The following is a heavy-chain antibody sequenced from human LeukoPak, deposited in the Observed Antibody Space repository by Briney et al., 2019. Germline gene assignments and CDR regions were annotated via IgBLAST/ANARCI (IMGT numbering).Heavy chain of an antibody. CDR3: ARYGDSLWGDGMDV. CDR1: GFTFSSYS. CDR2: ISSSSSYI. V-gene: IGHV3-21*01. J-gene: IGHJ6*02. Sequence: GGSLRLSCAASGFTFSSYSMNWVRRAPGKGLEWVSSISSSSSYIYYADSVKGRFTISRDNAKNSLYLQMNSLRAEDTAVYYCARYGDSLWGDGMDVWGQGTTVTVSS. D-gene: IGHD4-17*01.